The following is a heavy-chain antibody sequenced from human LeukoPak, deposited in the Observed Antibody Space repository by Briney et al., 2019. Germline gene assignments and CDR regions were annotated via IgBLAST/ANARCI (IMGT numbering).Heavy chain of an antibody. D-gene: IGHD6-19*01. CDR2: IIPIFGTA. J-gene: IGHJ4*02. CDR1: GGTFSSYA. CDR3: ARGRRVAVAGKLALDY. V-gene: IGHV1-69*05. Sequence: SVKVSCKASGGTFSSYAISWVRQSPGQGLEWMGGIIPIFGTANYAQKFQGRVTITTDESTSTAYMELSSLRSEDTAVYYCARGRRVAVAGKLALDYWGQGTLVTVSS.